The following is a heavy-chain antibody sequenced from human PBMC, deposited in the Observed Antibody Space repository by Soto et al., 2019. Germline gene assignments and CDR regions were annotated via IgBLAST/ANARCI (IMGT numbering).Heavy chain of an antibody. V-gene: IGHV1-18*01. J-gene: IGHJ6*02. CDR3: AREYPYYDFWSGYSLDV. Sequence: SVKVSCKASGYTFTSNGISWVRQAPGQGLEWMGWISAYNGNTNYAQKLQGRVTMTTDTSTSTAYMELRSLRSDDTAVYYCAREYPYYDFWSGYSLDVWSQGTTVTVSS. D-gene: IGHD3-3*01. CDR1: GYTFTSNG. CDR2: ISAYNGNT.